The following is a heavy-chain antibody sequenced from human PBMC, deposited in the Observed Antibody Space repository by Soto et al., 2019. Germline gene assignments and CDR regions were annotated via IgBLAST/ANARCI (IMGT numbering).Heavy chain of an antibody. CDR1: GYTFTSYG. D-gene: IGHD6-19*01. J-gene: IGHJ3*02. CDR2: ISAYNGNT. CDR3: ARVRIAVAGTEVAFDI. V-gene: IGHV1-18*01. Sequence: ASVKVSCKASGYTFTSYGISWVRQAPGQGLEWMGWISAYNGNTNYAQKLQGRVTMTTDTSTSTAYMELRSLRSDDTAVYYCARVRIAVAGTEVAFDIWGQGTMVTVSS.